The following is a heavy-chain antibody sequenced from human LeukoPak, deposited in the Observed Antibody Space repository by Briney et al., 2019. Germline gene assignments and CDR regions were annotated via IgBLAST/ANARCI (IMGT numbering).Heavy chain of an antibody. V-gene: IGHV1-2*02. J-gene: IGHJ6*03. CDR1: GCTLTGYY. CDR2: INPYTGDT. Sequence: GASVKVSCKASGCTLTGYYIHWVRQAPGQGLEWMGWINPYTGDTNSAQKFQGRVTMTRDTSISTAYMELSRLTSDDSAVYYCARVLESPGGLNNSTSMDFGGNGTTVTVSS. CDR3: ARVLESPGGLNNSTSMDF. D-gene: IGHD2-21*01.